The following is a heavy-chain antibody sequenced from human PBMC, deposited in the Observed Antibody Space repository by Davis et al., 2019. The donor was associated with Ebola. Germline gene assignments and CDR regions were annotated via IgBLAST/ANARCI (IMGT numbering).Heavy chain of an antibody. CDR2: IIPIFGTA. V-gene: IGHV1-69*13. CDR3: AREIVVPAADYFDY. CDR1: GGTFSSYA. D-gene: IGHD2-2*01. Sequence: SVKVSCKASGGTFSSYAISWVRQAPGQGLEWMGGIIPIFGTANYAQKFQGRVTITADESTSTAYMELRSLRSDDTAVYYCAREIVVPAADYFDYWGQGTLVTVSS. J-gene: IGHJ4*02.